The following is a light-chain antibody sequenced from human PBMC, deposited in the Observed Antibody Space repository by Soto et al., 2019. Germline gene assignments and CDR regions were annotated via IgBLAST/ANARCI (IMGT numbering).Light chain of an antibody. CDR2: DAS. Sequence: EIVLTQSPSTLSLSPGESSTLSCMATRSVSSYLAWYQQKPGQAPRLLIYDASSRPTDVPARFSGSGSGTDFTLTISSLEPEDFALYYCQQRSNWPITFGQGIRLEI. V-gene: IGKV3-11*01. CDR3: QQRSNWPIT. CDR1: RSVSSY. J-gene: IGKJ5*01.